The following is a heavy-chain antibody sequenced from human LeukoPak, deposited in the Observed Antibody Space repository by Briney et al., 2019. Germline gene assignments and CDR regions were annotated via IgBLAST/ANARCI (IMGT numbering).Heavy chain of an antibody. J-gene: IGHJ5*02. CDR3: TRVVNPPWNWFDP. V-gene: IGHV1-69*13. CDR2: IIPIFGTA. D-gene: IGHD2-2*01. CDR1: GYTFTSYY. Sequence: ASVKVSCKASGYTFTSYYMHWVRQAPGQGLEWMGGIIPIFGTANYAQKFQGRVTITADESTSTAYMELSSLRSEDTAVYYCTRVVNPPWNWFDPWGQGTLVTVSS.